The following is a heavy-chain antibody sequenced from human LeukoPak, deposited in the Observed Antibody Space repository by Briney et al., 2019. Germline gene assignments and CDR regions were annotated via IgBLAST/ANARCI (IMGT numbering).Heavy chain of an antibody. V-gene: IGHV3-9*01. CDR1: GLTFDDYA. J-gene: IGHJ4*02. Sequence: GRSLRLSCAASGLTFDDYAMHWVRQAPGKGLEWVSGISWNSGSIDYADSVKGRFTISRDNAKNSLYLQMNSLRAEDTALYYCARDGYSSGWYWLDYWGQGTLVTVSS. CDR2: ISWNSGSI. CDR3: ARDGYSSGWYWLDY. D-gene: IGHD6-19*01.